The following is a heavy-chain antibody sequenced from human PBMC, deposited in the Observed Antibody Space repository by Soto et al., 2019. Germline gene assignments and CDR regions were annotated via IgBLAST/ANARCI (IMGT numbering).Heavy chain of an antibody. CDR3: AREATIFGVVINARAFDI. CDR2: INPNSGGT. V-gene: IGHV1-2*04. CDR1: GYTFTGYY. J-gene: IGHJ3*02. D-gene: IGHD3-3*01. Sequence: ASVKASCKAFGYTFTGYYMHWVRQAPGQGLEWMGWINPNSGGTNYAQKFQGWVTMTRDTSISTAYMELSRLRSDDTAVYYCAREATIFGVVINARAFDIWGQGTMVTVSS.